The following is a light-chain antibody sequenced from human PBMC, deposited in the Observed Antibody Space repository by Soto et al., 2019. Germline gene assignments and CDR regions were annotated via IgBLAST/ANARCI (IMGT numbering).Light chain of an antibody. CDR2: GAY. Sequence: EIVMTQSPATLSVSPGARTTLSCRASQSVGNNLAWYQQKHGQAPRLLIYGAYTRATGIPARFSGSGSGTDFTITLSSLQSEDGETYDGQQLNSYPHTFGQGTRLEIK. V-gene: IGKV3-15*01. CDR3: QQLNSYPHT. J-gene: IGKJ5*01. CDR1: QSVGNN.